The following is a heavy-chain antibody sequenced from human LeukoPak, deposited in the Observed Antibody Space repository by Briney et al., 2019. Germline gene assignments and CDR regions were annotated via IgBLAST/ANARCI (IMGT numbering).Heavy chain of an antibody. CDR2: ISYDGSNK. V-gene: IGHV3-30*03. CDR3: ARDLTTYGMDV. CDR1: GFTFSSYG. Sequence: GGSLRLSCAASGFTFSSYGMHWVRQAPGKGLEWVAVISYDGSNKYYADSVKGRFTISRDNAKNSLYLQMNSLRGEDTAVYYCARDLTTYGMDVWGQGTTVTVSS. J-gene: IGHJ6*02. D-gene: IGHD2/OR15-2a*01.